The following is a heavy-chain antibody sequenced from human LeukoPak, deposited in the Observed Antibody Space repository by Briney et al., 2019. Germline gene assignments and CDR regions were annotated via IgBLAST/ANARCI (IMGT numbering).Heavy chain of an antibody. V-gene: IGHV4-4*02. J-gene: IGHJ6*03. CDR3: ARVRGFGADYYYYYMDV. CDR2: IHHSGST. CDR1: DGSISSRNW. Sequence: SGTLSLTCAVSDGSISSRNWWSWVRQPPGKGLEWIAEIHHSGSTNYNPSLKSRVTLSVDKSKNQFSLKVNSVTAADTAVYYCARVRGFGADYYYYYMDVWGKGTTVTVSS. D-gene: IGHD3-10*01.